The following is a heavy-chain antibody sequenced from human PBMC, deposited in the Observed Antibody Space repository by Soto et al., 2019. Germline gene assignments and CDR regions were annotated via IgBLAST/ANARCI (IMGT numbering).Heavy chain of an antibody. CDR2: ISGSGGST. V-gene: IGHV3-23*01. D-gene: IGHD4-17*01. J-gene: IGHJ4*02. CDR3: AKDRVTYYGDYD. Sequence: GGSLRLSCAASGFTFSSYATSWVRQAPGKGLEWVSGISGSGGSTYYADSVKGRFTISRDNSKNTLFLQMNSLRAEDTAVYYCAKDRVTYYGDYDWGQGTLVTVSS. CDR1: GFTFSSYA.